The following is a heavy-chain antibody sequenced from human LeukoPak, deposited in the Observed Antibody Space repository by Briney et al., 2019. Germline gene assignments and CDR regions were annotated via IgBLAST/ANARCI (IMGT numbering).Heavy chain of an antibody. CDR3: AKDSSDYYFDY. CDR2: ISSSGSTI. Sequence: GGSLRLSCAASGFTFSSYEMNWVRQAPGKGMEWVSYISSSGSTIYYADSVKGRFTISRDNAKNSLYLQMNSLRPDDTAVYYCAKDSSDYYFDYWSQGTLVTVSS. J-gene: IGHJ4*02. V-gene: IGHV3-48*03. CDR1: GFTFSSYE. D-gene: IGHD3-22*01.